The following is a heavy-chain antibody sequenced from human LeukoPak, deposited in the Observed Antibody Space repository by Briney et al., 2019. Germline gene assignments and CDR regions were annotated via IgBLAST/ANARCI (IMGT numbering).Heavy chain of an antibody. D-gene: IGHD4-17*01. CDR2: ISSNGGNT. Sequence: GGSLRLSCAASGFTFSSYAMHWVRQAPGEGMEYVSAISSNGGNTYYANSVKGRFTISRDNSKNTLYLQMGSLSVEDMAVYYWERGLHDYRDGGAWGQGTLVTVSS. V-gene: IGHV3-64*01. CDR3: ERGLHDYRDGGA. CDR1: GFTFSSYA. J-gene: IGHJ5*02.